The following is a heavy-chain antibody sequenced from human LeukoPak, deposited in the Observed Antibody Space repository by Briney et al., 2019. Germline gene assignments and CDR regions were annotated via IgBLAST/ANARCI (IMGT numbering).Heavy chain of an antibody. CDR2: ISTSGST. CDR1: GGSIISGNFY. J-gene: IGHJ3*02. CDR3: AGPYDSSGHYYNDAFDI. D-gene: IGHD3-22*01. V-gene: IGHV4-61*02. Sequence: SSQTLSLICTVSGGSIISGNFYWSWIRQPAGKGLEWIGRISTSGSTNYNPSLKSRVTISVDTSKNQFSLKLSSVTAADTAVYYCAGPYDSSGHYYNDAFDIWGQGTMVTVSS.